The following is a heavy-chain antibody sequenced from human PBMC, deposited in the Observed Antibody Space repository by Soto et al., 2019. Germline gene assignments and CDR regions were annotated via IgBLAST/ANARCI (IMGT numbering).Heavy chain of an antibody. CDR3: AKDQYSGSPGKPDY. J-gene: IGHJ4*02. CDR1: GFTFSDYY. CDR2: ISSSSSYT. D-gene: IGHD1-26*01. Sequence: GGSLRLSCAASGFTFSDYYMSWIRQAPGKGLEWVSNISSSSSYTYYADSVKGRFTISRDNAKNTLYLQMNSLRAEDTAVYYCAKDQYSGSPGKPDYWGQGTLVTVSS. V-gene: IGHV3-11*03.